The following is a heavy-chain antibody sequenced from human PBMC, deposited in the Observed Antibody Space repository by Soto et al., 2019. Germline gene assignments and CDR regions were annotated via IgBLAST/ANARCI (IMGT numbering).Heavy chain of an antibody. Sequence: SETLSLTCTVSGGSISSSSYYWGWIRQPPGKGLEWIGSIYYSGSTYYNPSLKSRVTISVDTSKNQFSLKLSSVTAADTAVYYCARYGDQYAHWGQGTLVTVAS. D-gene: IGHD4-17*01. CDR3: ARYGDQYAH. V-gene: IGHV4-39*01. CDR2: IYYSGST. J-gene: IGHJ4*02. CDR1: GGSISSSSYY.